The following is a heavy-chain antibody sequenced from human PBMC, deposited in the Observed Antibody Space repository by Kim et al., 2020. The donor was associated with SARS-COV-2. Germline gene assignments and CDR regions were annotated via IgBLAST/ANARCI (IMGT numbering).Heavy chain of an antibody. J-gene: IGHJ3*02. V-gene: IGHV6-1*01. CDR3: TRGKAFDI. Sequence: WYNGYAVSVKSRISINPDTFKNQFSLQVNSVTPEDTAVYYCTRGKAFDIWGQGTTVTVSS. CDR2: WYN.